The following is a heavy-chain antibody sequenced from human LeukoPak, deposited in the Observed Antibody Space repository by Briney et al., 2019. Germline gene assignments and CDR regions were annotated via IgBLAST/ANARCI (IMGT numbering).Heavy chain of an antibody. D-gene: IGHD2-21*02. CDR1: GYTFTSYY. V-gene: IGHV1-46*01. J-gene: IGHJ4*02. Sequence: GGSLRLSCAASGYTFTSYYMHWVRQAPGQGLEWMGIINPSGGSTSYAQKFQGRVTMTRDTSTSTVYMELSSLRSEDTAVYYCARERHIVVVTAQMVFDYWGQGTLVTVSS. CDR2: INPSGGST. CDR3: ARERHIVVVTAQMVFDY.